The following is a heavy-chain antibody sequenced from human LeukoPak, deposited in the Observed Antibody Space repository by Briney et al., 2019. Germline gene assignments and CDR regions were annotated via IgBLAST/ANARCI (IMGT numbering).Heavy chain of an antibody. V-gene: IGHV4-59*01. Sequence: SETLSLTCTVSGGSISSYYWSWIRQPPGKGLEWIGYIYYSGSTNYNPSLKSRVTISLDTSKNQFSLKLSSVTAADTAVYYCTRGGYCSGGSCYFSWFDPWGQGTLVTVSS. D-gene: IGHD2-15*01. CDR3: TRGGYCSGGSCYFSWFDP. CDR1: GGSISSYY. J-gene: IGHJ5*02. CDR2: IYYSGST.